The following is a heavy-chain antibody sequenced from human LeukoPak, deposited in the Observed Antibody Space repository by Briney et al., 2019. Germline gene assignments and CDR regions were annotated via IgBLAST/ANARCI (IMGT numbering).Heavy chain of an antibody. Sequence: GGSLRLSCAASGFTFSSYAMSWVRQAPGKGLEWVSAISGSGGSTYYADSVKGRFTISRDNSKNTLYLQMNSLRAEDTAVYYCAEGFGCYYLNFDLWGQGTLVTVSS. D-gene: IGHD3-22*01. CDR2: ISGSGGST. V-gene: IGHV3-23*01. CDR1: GFTFSSYA. J-gene: IGHJ4*02. CDR3: AEGFGCYYLNFDL.